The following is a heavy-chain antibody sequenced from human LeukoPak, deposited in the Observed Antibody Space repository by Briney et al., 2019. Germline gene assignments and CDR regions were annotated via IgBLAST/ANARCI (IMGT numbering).Heavy chain of an antibody. CDR3: AKEISGYSSGWYYYYYGMDV. J-gene: IGHJ6*02. CDR2: ISYDGSNK. Sequence: PGGSLRLSCAASGFTFSSYAMHWVRQAPGKGLEWVAVISYDGSNKYYADSVKGRFTISRDNSKNTLYLQMNSLRAEDTAVYYCAKEISGYSSGWYYYYYGMDVWGQGTTVTVSS. D-gene: IGHD6-19*01. V-gene: IGHV3-30*04. CDR1: GFTFSSYA.